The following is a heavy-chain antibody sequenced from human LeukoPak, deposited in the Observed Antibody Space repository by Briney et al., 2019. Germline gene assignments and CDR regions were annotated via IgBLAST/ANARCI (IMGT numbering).Heavy chain of an antibody. V-gene: IGHV3-23*01. Sequence: GGSLRLSCAASGFTFSSYAMSWVRQAPGKGLEWVSAISGSGGSTYYADSVKGRFTISRDNSKNTLYLQMNSLRAEDTAVYYCAKDPRDIVVVPAAMPLYYFDYWGQGTLVTVSS. D-gene: IGHD2-2*01. CDR3: AKDPRDIVVVPAAMPLYYFDY. J-gene: IGHJ4*02. CDR1: GFTFSSYA. CDR2: ISGSGGST.